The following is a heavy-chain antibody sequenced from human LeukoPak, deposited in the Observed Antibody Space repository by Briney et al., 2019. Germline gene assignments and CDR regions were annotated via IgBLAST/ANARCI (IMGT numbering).Heavy chain of an antibody. Sequence: SETLSLTCTVSVGSINSYYWSWVRQPPGKGLEWIGYISYGGATSYNPSLKRRVTISVDSPKNRFSLRLSSLTAAHTALYYCRSHGGTLDYFDYWGPGSLVTVSS. V-gene: IGHV4-59*08. J-gene: IGHJ4*02. CDR3: RSHGGTLDYFDY. D-gene: IGHD1-26*01. CDR2: ISYGGAT. CDR1: VGSINSYY.